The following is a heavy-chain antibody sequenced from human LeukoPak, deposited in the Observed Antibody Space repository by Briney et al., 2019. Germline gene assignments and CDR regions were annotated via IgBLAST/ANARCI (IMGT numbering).Heavy chain of an antibody. V-gene: IGHV4-59*08. D-gene: IGHD6-19*01. J-gene: IGHJ4*02. CDR2: IYYSGSA. CDR1: GGSISSYY. Sequence: AETLSLTCTVSGGSISSYYWSWIRQPPGKGLEWIGYIYYSGSANYNPSLKSRVTISVDTSKNQFSLKLSSVTAADTAVYYCARRRQWLDPSDYWGQGTLVTVSS. CDR3: ARRRQWLDPSDY.